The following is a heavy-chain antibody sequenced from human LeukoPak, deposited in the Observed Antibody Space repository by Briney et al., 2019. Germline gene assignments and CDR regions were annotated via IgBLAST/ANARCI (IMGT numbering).Heavy chain of an antibody. J-gene: IGHJ4*02. CDR3: ARTARHLDY. CDR2: ISGSGTDI. D-gene: IGHD5-18*01. CDR1: GYTFSDPY. Sequence: GGSLRLSCAASGYTFSDPYMSWIRKAPGKGLECLSYISGSGTDINYADSVRGRFTISRDNAKNLLYLQMNNLRVEDTAVYYCARTARHLDYWGQGTLVTVSS. V-gene: IGHV3-11*04.